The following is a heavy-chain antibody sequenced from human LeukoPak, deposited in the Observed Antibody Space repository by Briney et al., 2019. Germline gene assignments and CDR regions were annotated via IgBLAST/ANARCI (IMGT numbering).Heavy chain of an antibody. CDR1: GFAFSSYS. J-gene: IGHJ5*02. CDR3: ASFETVAANWFDP. D-gene: IGHD6-19*01. CDR2: ISGSSTYI. V-gene: IGHV3-21*01. Sequence: PGRSLRLSCAASGFAFSSYSMNWVRQAPGKGLEWVSSISGSSTYIFYADSVKGRFTISRDNAKNSLYLQMNSLRAEDTAVYYCASFETVAANWFDPWGQGTLVTVSS.